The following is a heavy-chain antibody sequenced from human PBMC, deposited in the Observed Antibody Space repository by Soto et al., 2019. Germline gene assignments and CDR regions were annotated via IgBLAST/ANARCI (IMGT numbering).Heavy chain of an antibody. Sequence: GGSLRLSCAASGFTSTNYVMNWVRQAPGKGLEWVSSISGSGTTTFYAVSVKGRFIISRDNSKNTLYLQMNSLRAEDAALYYCAKDRVGGVPDALDILGQETMVTISS. CDR2: ISGSGTTT. CDR1: GFTSTNYV. D-gene: IGHD2-8*01. CDR3: AKDRVGGVPDALDI. V-gene: IGHV3-23*01. J-gene: IGHJ3*02.